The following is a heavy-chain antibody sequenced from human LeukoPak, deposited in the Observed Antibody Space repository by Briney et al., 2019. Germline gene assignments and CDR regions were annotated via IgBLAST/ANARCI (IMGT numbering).Heavy chain of an antibody. D-gene: IGHD2-2*01. J-gene: IGHJ4*02. Sequence: SVKVSCKASGGTFSSYAISWVRQAPGQGLEWMGGIIPIFGTANYAQKFQGRVTITADESTSTAYMELSSLRSEDTAVYYCATDLCSTSCYPYWGQGTLVTVSS. CDR2: IIPIFGTA. V-gene: IGHV1-69*01. CDR1: GGTFSSYA. CDR3: ATDLCSTSCYPY.